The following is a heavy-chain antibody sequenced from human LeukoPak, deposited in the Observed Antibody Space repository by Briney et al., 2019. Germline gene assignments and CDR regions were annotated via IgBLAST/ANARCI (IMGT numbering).Heavy chain of an antibody. CDR1: GGSIGSYY. CDR3: ARGEAYYYDSSGSQWYFDY. V-gene: IGHV4-59*12. CDR2: IYYSGST. D-gene: IGHD3-22*01. Sequence: SETLSLTCTVSGGSIGSYYWSWIRQPPGKGLEWIGYIYYSGSTNYNPSLKSRVTISVDTSKNQFSLKLSSVTAADTAVYYCARGEAYYYDSSGSQWYFDYWGQGTLVTVSS. J-gene: IGHJ4*02.